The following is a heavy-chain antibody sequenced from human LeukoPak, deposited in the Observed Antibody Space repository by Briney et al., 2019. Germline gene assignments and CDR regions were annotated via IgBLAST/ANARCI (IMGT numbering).Heavy chain of an antibody. CDR3: ARGEEEYCSGGSCYSNWFDP. CDR2: IYHSGST. V-gene: IGHV4-38-2*02. J-gene: IGHJ5*02. D-gene: IGHD2-15*01. CDR1: GYSISTGYY. Sequence: SETLSLTCTVSGYSISTGYYSGWIRPPPGKGLEWIGNIYHSGSTYYNPTLKSRVTITVDTSKNHFSLKLHSVTAADTAVYYCARGEEEYCSGGSCYSNWFDPWGQGTLVTVSS.